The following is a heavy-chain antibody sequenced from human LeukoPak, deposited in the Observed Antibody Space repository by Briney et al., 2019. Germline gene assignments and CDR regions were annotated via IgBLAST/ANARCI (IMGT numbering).Heavy chain of an antibody. J-gene: IGHJ4*02. CDR1: GYTLTELS. V-gene: IGHV1-24*01. D-gene: IGHD3-22*01. CDR2: FDPEDGET. CDR3: ATVDYYDSIDLALGY. Sequence: AASVKVSCKVSGYTLTELSMHWARQAPGKGLEWMGGFDPEDGETIYAQKFQGRVTMTEDTSTDTAYMELSSLRSEDTAVYYCATVDYYDSIDLALGYWGQGTLVTVSS.